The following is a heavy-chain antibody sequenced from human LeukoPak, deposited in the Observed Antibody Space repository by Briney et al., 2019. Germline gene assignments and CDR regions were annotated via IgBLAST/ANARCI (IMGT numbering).Heavy chain of an antibody. V-gene: IGHV3-7*01. CDR3: ARDPQLVTYYYYYYMDV. J-gene: IGHJ6*03. D-gene: IGHD6-13*01. CDR2: IKQDGSEK. CDR1: GFTFSSYW. Sequence: GGSLRLSCAASGFTFSSYWMSWVRQAPGKGLEWVANIKQDGSEKYYVDSVKGRFTISRDNAKNSLYLQMNSLRAEDTAVYYCARDPQLVTYYYYYYMDVWGKGTTVTVSS.